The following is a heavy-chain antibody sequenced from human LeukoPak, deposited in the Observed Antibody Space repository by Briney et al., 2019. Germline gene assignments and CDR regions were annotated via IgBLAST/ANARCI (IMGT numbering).Heavy chain of an antibody. V-gene: IGHV1-69*05. J-gene: IGHJ6*03. Sequence: GSSVKVSCKASGGTFSSYAISWVRQAPGQGLEWMGGIIPIFGTANCAQKVQGRVTITTDESTSTAYMELSSLRSEDTAVYYCARVGKYDDLAFNYYYYMDVWGKGTTVTVSS. CDR3: ARVGKYDDLAFNYYYYMDV. D-gene: IGHD3-22*01. CDR1: GGTFSSYA. CDR2: IIPIFGTA.